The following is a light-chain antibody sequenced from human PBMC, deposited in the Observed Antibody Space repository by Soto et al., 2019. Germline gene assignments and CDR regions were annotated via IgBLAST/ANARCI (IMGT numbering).Light chain of an antibody. CDR1: SSDVGGYNY. CDR3: CSYATYFWV. V-gene: IGLV2-14*01. J-gene: IGLJ3*02. CDR2: EVS. Sequence: QSVLTQPASVSGSPGQSITISCTGTSSDVGGYNYVSWYQQHPGKAPKLLIYEVSDRPSGVSHRFSGSKSGNTASLTISGLQAEDEADYFCCSYATYFWVLGGGTKLTIL.